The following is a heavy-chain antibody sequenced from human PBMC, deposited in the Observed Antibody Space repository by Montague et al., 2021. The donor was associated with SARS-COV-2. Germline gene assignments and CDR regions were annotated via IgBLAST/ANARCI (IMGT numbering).Heavy chain of an antibody. CDR2: IYYSGST. Sequence: SETLSLTCTVSGGSISSSSYYWGWIRQPPGKGLEWIGSIYYSGSTYCNPSLKSRVTISVDTSKNQFSLKLSSVTAADTAVYYCARVGRQQLVRLSGMDVWGPGATVTVSS. CDR3: ARVGRQQLVRLSGMDV. CDR1: GGSISSSSYY. D-gene: IGHD6-13*01. V-gene: IGHV4-39*07. J-gene: IGHJ6*02.